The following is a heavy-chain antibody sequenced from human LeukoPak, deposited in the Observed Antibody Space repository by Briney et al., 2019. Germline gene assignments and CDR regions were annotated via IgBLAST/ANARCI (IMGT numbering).Heavy chain of an antibody. J-gene: IGHJ4*02. CDR2: ISYDGTQK. V-gene: IGHV3-30*03. D-gene: IGHD3-22*01. CDR1: DFTFRNYG. CDR3: ARETYYDSSGYYIDY. Sequence: GGSLRLSCSASDFTFRNYGMHWVRQAPGKGLEWVAVISYDGTQKFYADSVKGRFTISRDNSKNTLYLQMNSLRGEDTALYYCARETYYDSSGYYIDYWGQGTLVTVSS.